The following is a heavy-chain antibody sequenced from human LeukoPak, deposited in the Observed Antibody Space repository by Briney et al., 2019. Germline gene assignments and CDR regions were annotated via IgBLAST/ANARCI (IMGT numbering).Heavy chain of an antibody. CDR1: GSTFSSYS. D-gene: IGHD2-21*02. CDR3: AKDLFRFTLTVVVTATDSQGYAFDI. V-gene: IGHV3-23*01. CDR2: ISGSGGST. J-gene: IGHJ3*02. Sequence: GGSLRLSCAASGSTFSSYSMNWVRQAPGKGLEWVSGISGSGGSTYYADSVKGRFTVSRDYSKNTLYLQMNSLRAEDTAVYYCAKDLFRFTLTVVVTATDSQGYAFDIWGQGTMVTVSS.